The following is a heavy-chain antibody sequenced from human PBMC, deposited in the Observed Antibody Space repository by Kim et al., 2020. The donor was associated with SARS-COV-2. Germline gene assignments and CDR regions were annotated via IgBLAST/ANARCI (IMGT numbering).Heavy chain of an antibody. J-gene: IGHJ4*02. CDR1: GFTFDDYA. V-gene: IGHV3-9*01. CDR3: AKDVVAAAGSDRGY. Sequence: GGSLRLSCAASGFTFDDYAMHWVRQAPGKGLEWVSGISWNSGSIGYADSVKGRFTISRDNAKNSLYLQMNSLRAEDTALYYCAKDVVAAAGSDRGYWGQGTLVTVSS. D-gene: IGHD6-13*01. CDR2: ISWNSGSI.